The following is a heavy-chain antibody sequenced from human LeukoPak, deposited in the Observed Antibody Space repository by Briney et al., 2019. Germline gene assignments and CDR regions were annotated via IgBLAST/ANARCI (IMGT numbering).Heavy chain of an antibody. Sequence: GGSLRLSCAASGFTFSTYGMHWVRQAPRKGLEWVAFIRYDGSRKYLADSVKGRFTISRDNSKNTLYLQMNNLRAEDTAMYYCAKDSTGITTVTGDGYWGQGTLVTVSS. CDR1: GFTFSTYG. CDR2: IRYDGSRK. J-gene: IGHJ4*02. D-gene: IGHD4-17*01. CDR3: AKDSTGITTVTGDGY. V-gene: IGHV3-30*02.